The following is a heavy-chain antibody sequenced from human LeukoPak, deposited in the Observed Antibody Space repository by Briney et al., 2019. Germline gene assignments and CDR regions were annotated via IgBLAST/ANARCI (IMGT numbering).Heavy chain of an antibody. Sequence: GGSLRLSCAASGFTFSNYAVSWVRQAPGKGLEWVSTISASGGSTYYADSVRGRFTISRDTSKNMLYLQLNSLRAEDTALYYCAKDRSVVPAGFDYWGQGTLVTVSS. CDR2: ISASGGST. CDR1: GFTFSNYA. D-gene: IGHD2-2*01. V-gene: IGHV3-23*01. J-gene: IGHJ4*02. CDR3: AKDRSVVPAGFDY.